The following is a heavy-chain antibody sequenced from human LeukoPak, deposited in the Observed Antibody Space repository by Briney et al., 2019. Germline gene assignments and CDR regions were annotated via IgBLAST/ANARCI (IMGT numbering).Heavy chain of an antibody. D-gene: IGHD5-18*01. CDR1: GGSISSYY. CDR3: ARGVGSYGHPMGY. Sequence: SETLSLTCTVSGGSISSYYWSWIRQPPGKGLEWIGYIYYSGSTNYNPSLKSRVTISVDTSKNQFSLKLSSVTAADPAVYYCARGVGSYGHPMGYWGQGTLVTVSS. J-gene: IGHJ4*02. V-gene: IGHV4-59*01. CDR2: IYYSGST.